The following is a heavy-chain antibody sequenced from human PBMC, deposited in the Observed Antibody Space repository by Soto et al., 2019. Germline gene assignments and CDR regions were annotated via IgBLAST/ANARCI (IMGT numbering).Heavy chain of an antibody. V-gene: IGHV3-66*04. J-gene: IGHJ3*02. CDR3: AGQGAYCGGNCYSGLAFDI. Sequence: GGSLRLSCAASGFTVSSTYMSWVRQAPGKGLEWVSVIYSGGSTYYADSVKGRFTISRDNSKNTLYLQMNSLRAEDTAVYYCAGQGAYCGGNCYSGLAFDIWGQGTMVTVSS. CDR2: IYSGGST. D-gene: IGHD2-21*01. CDR1: GFTVSSTY.